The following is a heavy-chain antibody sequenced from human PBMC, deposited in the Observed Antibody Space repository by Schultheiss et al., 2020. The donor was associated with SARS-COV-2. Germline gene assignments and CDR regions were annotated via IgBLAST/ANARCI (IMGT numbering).Heavy chain of an antibody. V-gene: IGHV4-59*12. J-gene: IGHJ4*02. D-gene: IGHD3-22*01. CDR1: GFTFSSYS. Sequence: GSLRLSCAASGFTFSSYSMSWIRQPPGKGLEWIGYIYYSGSTNYNPSLKSRVTISVDTSKNQFSLKLSSVTAADTAVYYCASTVGYYYDSSGYYFDYWGQGTLVTVSS. CDR2: IYYSGST. CDR3: ASTVGYYYDSSGYYFDY.